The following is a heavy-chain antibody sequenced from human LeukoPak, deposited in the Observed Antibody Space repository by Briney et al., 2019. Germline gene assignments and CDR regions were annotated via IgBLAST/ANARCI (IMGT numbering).Heavy chain of an antibody. CDR3: ARGPSTYGPPYFDY. D-gene: IGHD3-10*01. CDR2: TYYSGNT. Sequence: SETLSLTCTVTGGSISSYYWSWVRQPPGKGLEWIGYTYYSGNTNYYNPSLKSRVTMSVDTSNNHFSLKLSSVTAADTAVYYCARGPSTYGPPYFDYWGRGTLVTVSS. CDR1: GGSISSYY. V-gene: IGHV4-59*08. J-gene: IGHJ4*02.